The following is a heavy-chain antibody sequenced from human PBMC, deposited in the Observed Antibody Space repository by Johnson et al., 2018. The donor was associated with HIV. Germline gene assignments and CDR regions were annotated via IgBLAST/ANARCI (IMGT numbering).Heavy chain of an antibody. CDR1: GFTFSSYA. CDR3: RAAKDSQTHFSIAVVDYLDAFDI. Sequence: QMLLVESGGGVVQPGRSLRLSCAASGFTFSSYAMHWVRQAPGKGLEWVAVISYDGSNKYYADSVKGRFPISRDNSKNTLYLQMNSLRAEDTAVYYCRAAKDSQTHFSIAVVDYLDAFDIWGQGTMVTVSS. CDR2: ISYDGSNK. D-gene: IGHD6-19*01. V-gene: IGHV3-30*04. J-gene: IGHJ3*02.